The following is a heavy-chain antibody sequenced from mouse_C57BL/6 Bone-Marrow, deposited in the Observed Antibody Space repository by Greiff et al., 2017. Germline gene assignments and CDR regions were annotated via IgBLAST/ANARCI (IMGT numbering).Heavy chain of an antibody. CDR3: ARGDGYHWYFDV. CDR2: INPNNGGT. J-gene: IGHJ1*03. V-gene: IGHV1-26*01. D-gene: IGHD2-3*01. Sequence: EVKLMESGPELVKPGASVKISCKASGYTFTDYYMNWVKQSHGKSLEWIGDINPNNGGTSYNQKFKGKATLTVDKSSSTAYMELRSLTSEDSAVYYGARGDGYHWYFDVWGTGTTVTVSS. CDR1: GYTFTDYY.